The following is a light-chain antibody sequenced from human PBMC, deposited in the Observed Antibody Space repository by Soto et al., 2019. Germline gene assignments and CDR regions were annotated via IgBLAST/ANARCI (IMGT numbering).Light chain of an antibody. CDR1: QSISNC. CDR3: QQYKSYSSS. Sequence: DIQVTQSPSTLSPSVGDRVIITCRARQSISNCLAWYQQNPGKAPKLLIYKTATLESGVPSRFSGSGAATECTLTISSLQSDDVATYYFQQYKSYSSSFGQGTKLEIK. CDR2: KTA. J-gene: IGKJ2*03. V-gene: IGKV1-5*03.